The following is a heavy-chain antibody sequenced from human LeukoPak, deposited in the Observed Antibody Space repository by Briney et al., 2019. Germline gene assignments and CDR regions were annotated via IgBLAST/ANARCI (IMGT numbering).Heavy chain of an antibody. CDR1: GXTFSSYG. Sequence: GRSLRLSCAASGXTFSSYGMHWVRQAPGKGLEWVAVIWYDGSNKYYADSVKGRFTISRDNSKNTLYLQMNSLRAEDTAVYYCTREQWLGVGAFDIWGQGTMVTVSS. D-gene: IGHD6-19*01. V-gene: IGHV3-33*01. J-gene: IGHJ3*02. CDR2: IWYDGSNK. CDR3: TREQWLGVGAFDI.